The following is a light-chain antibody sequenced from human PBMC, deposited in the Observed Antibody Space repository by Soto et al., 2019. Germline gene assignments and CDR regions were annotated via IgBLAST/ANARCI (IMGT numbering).Light chain of an antibody. CDR2: GAS. J-gene: IGKJ4*01. CDR3: QQYGSSPFT. CDR1: QSVSSSY. Sequence: SVLTQSPGTLSLSPGERATRSCRASQSVSSSYLAWYQQKAGQAPRLLIYGASSRATGIPDRFSGSGSRTAFTLTISRLEPEDCAVYYCQQYGSSPFTFGGGTKVEIK. V-gene: IGKV3-20*01.